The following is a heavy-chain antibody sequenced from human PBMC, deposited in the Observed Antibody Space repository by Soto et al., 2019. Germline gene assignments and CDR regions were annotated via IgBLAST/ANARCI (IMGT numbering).Heavy chain of an antibody. CDR3: ARLKYSRPPKSGYYYDGMDV. V-gene: IGHV5-51*01. D-gene: IGHD5-12*01. J-gene: IGHJ6*04. CDR2: IYPGDSDT. CDR1: GYSFTSYW. Sequence: GESLKISCKGSGYSFTSYWIGWVRQMPGKGLEWMGIIYPGDSDTRYSPSFQGQVTISADKSISTAYLQWSSLKASDTAMYYCARLKYSRPPKSGYYYDGMDVWGEGTKVTVSS.